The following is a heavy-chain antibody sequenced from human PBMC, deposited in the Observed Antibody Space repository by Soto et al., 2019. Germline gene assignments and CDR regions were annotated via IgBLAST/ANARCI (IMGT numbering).Heavy chain of an antibody. V-gene: IGHV3-33*01. CDR2: IRYDGSNI. D-gene: IGHD1-26*01. CDR3: ERDGVGATVFFGYFDY. CDR1: GIIFSGYG. Sequence: QVQLVESGGGVVQPGRSLRLSCAASGIIFSGYGMHWVRQAPGKGLEWVAIIRYDGSNIYYADSGKGRFTISRDNSKNTLYLQMNRLRAEDKAVYYCERDGVGATVFFGYFDYWGQGALVTVSS. J-gene: IGHJ4*02.